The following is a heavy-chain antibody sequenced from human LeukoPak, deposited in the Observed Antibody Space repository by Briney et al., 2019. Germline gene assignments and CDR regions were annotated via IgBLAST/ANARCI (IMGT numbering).Heavy chain of an antibody. CDR1: GDSISSYF. Sequence: SETLSLTCTVSGDSISSYFWSWIRQPPGKGLEWIGYIYYSGRTNYNPSLKSRVTISVDTSKNQFSLKLSSVTAADTAVYYCARAMGPDRPFDYWGQGTLVTVSS. CDR3: ARAMGPDRPFDY. CDR2: IYYSGRT. V-gene: IGHV4-59*01. J-gene: IGHJ4*02. D-gene: IGHD1-14*01.